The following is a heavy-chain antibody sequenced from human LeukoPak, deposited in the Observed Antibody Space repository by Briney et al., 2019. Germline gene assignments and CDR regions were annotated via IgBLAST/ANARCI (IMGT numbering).Heavy chain of an antibody. CDR3: ARAHSGYYSYYFDY. J-gene: IGHJ4*02. CDR2: IYYSGST. CDR1: GGSISSYY. V-gene: IGHV4-59*01. Sequence: PSETLSLTCTVSGGSISSYYWSWIRRPPGKGLEWIGYIYYSGSTNYNPSLKSRVTISVDTSKNQFSLKLSSVTAADTAVYYCARAHSGYYSYYFDYWGQGTLVTVSS. D-gene: IGHD3-22*01.